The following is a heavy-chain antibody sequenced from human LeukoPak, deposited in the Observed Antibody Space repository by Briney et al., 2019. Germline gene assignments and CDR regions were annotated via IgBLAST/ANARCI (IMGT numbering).Heavy chain of an antibody. CDR3: ATRGVVPEDYFDY. J-gene: IGHJ4*02. CDR2: IYYSGST. CDR1: GESFSGFY. D-gene: IGHD2-2*01. Sequence: SQTLSLTCGVYGESFSGFYWSWIRQPPGKGLEWIGYIYYSGSTYYNPSLKSRVTISVDTSKNQFSLKLSSVTAADTAVYYCATRGVVPEDYFDYWGQGTLVTVSS. V-gene: IGHV4-30-4*08.